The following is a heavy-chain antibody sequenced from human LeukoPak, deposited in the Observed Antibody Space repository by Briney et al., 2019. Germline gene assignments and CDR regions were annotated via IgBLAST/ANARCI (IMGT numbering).Heavy chain of an antibody. D-gene: IGHD6-19*01. CDR1: GFTFSSYS. CDR2: ISSSSSYI. V-gene: IGHV3-21*01. CDR3: ARADSSGWPDYYYGMDV. Sequence: GGSLRPSCAASGFTFSSYSMNWVRQAPGKGLEWVSSISSSSSYIYYADSVKGRFTISRDNAKNSLYLQMNSLRAEDTAVYYCARADSSGWPDYYYGMDVWGQGPTVTVSS. J-gene: IGHJ6*02.